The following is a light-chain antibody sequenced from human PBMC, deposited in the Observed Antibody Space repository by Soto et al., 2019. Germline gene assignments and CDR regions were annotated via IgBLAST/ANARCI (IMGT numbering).Light chain of an antibody. Sequence: EIVMTQSPATLSMSPGERATLSCRASQSISNYLAWYQQKPGQAPRLLIYSASTRAAGIPARFSGSGSGTEFTLTISSLLSEDFGIYYCQQYDNWPPWTFGQGTRVELK. CDR1: QSISNY. V-gene: IGKV3-15*01. J-gene: IGKJ1*01. CDR3: QQYDNWPPWT. CDR2: SAS.